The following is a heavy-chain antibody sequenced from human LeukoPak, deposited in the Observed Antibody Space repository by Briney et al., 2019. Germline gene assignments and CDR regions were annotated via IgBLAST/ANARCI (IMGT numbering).Heavy chain of an antibody. D-gene: IGHD6-13*01. Sequence: SETLSLTCTVSGGSISSYYWSWIRQPPGKGLEWIGYIYYSGSTNYNPSLKSRVTISVDTSKNQFSLKLSSVTAADTAVYYCAREGGVAAGWVGYWGQGTLVTVSS. CDR1: GGSISSYY. CDR3: AREGGVAAGWVGY. J-gene: IGHJ4*02. V-gene: IGHV4-59*01. CDR2: IYYSGST.